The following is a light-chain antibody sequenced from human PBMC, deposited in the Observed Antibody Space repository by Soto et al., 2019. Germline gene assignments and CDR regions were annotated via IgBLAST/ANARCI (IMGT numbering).Light chain of an antibody. CDR3: CSYTGYYSFVV. J-gene: IGLJ2*01. V-gene: IGLV2-11*01. Sequence: QSALTQPRSVSGSPGQSVTISCTGTSSDVGGYNYVSWYQQHPGKAPRLMIYDVTKRPSRVPDRFSGSKSANTASLAISGLQAEDAADYYCCSYTGYYSFVVFGGGTKVTVL. CDR1: SSDVGGYNY. CDR2: DVT.